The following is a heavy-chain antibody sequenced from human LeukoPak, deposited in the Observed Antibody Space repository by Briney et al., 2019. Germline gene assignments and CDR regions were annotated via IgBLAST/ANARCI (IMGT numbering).Heavy chain of an antibody. V-gene: IGHV4-39*01. Sequence: KPSETLSLTCTVSGGSMITGTFYWVWIRQPPGKGLEWIANMYSNGGGRQYNRSLTNRVSISVDTSKNQFFLNLNSVTAADTAIYYCTRRTYSTYMDVWGQGTTVTVSS. CDR1: GGSMITGTFY. D-gene: IGHD1-7*01. CDR2: MYSNGGGR. CDR3: TRRTYSTYMDV. J-gene: IGHJ6*03.